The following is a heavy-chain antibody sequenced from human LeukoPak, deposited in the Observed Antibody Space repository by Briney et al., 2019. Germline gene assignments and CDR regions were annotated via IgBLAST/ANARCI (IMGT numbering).Heavy chain of an antibody. CDR1: GGTFSSYA. CDR3: ARDLESPGELKYYYYMDV. J-gene: IGHJ6*03. V-gene: IGHV1-69*13. CDR2: IIPIFGTA. Sequence: ASVKVSCKASGGTFSSYAISWVRQAPGQGLEWMGGIIPIFGTANYAQKFQGRVTITADESTSTAYMELSRLTSDDSAVYYCARDLESPGELKYYYYMDVWGNGTTVTVSS. D-gene: IGHD1-26*01.